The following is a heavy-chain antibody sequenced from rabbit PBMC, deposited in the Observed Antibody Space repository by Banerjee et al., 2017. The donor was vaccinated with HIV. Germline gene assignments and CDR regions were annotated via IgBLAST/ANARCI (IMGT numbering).Heavy chain of an antibody. Sequence: QSLEESGGGLVQPEGSLTLTCKASGLDFSGDSYDSYMCWIRQAPGKGLEWIACIDIGGSGFTYFASWAKGRFTISKTSSTTVTLQMTSLTAADTATYFCARDTSSSFSSYGMDLWGPGTLVTVS. V-gene: IGHV1S40*01. J-gene: IGHJ6*01. D-gene: IGHD1-1*01. CDR1: GLDFSGDSY. CDR3: ARDTSSSFSSYGMDL. CDR2: IDIGGSGFT.